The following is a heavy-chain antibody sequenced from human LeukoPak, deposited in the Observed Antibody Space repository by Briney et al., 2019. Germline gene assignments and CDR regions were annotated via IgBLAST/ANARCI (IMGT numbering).Heavy chain of an antibody. CDR3: VRVAYSGRSLYYFDY. D-gene: IGHD1-26*01. CDR2: IIPIFGTP. CDR1: GGTFSRYA. J-gene: IGHJ4*02. Sequence: ASVKVSCKASGGTFSRYAISWVRRAPGQGLEWMGGIIPIFGTPNYAQSFQGRVTITADESTNTAYLELTSLTSEDTAIYYCVRVAYSGRSLYYFDYWGQGTLVTVSS. V-gene: IGHV1-69*01.